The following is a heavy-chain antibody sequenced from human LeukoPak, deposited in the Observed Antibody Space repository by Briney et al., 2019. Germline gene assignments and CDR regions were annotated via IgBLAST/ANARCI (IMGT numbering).Heavy chain of an antibody. D-gene: IGHD5-18*01. CDR1: GFTFSSYW. CDR3: TRGGAARNYYYVDV. Sequence: QAGGSLRLSCAASGFTFSSYWMTWVRQAPGKGLEWVANIKPDGNEKYYVDSVKGRFTISRDNAENSLYLQMNSLRAEDTAVYYCTRGGAARNYYYVDVWGKGTTVTVSS. J-gene: IGHJ6*03. V-gene: IGHV3-7*01. CDR2: IKPDGNEK.